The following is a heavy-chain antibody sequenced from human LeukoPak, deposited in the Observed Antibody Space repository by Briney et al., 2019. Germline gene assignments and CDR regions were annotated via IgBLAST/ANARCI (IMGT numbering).Heavy chain of an antibody. CDR1: GFTFKTYA. J-gene: IGHJ3*02. V-gene: IGHV3-64*01. CDR3: ARDAITSGWFDAYDM. CDR2: ITTDRTTT. Sequence: GGSLRLSCTASGFTFKTYAMHWVRQAPGRGLEYVSSITTDRTTTYHANSVEGRFTISRDNSKNTLYLQMGSLRVEDMALYYCARDAITSGWFDAYDMWGQGTMVTVSS. D-gene: IGHD6-19*01.